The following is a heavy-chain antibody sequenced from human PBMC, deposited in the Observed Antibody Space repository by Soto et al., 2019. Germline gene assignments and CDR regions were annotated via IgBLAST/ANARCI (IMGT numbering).Heavy chain of an antibody. J-gene: IGHJ3*02. D-gene: IGHD1-26*01. V-gene: IGHV2-5*02. Sequence: QITLKESGPTLVKPTQTLTLTCTFSGFSLSTSKVAVGWVRQPPGKALEWLAVIYWDDDKRYTSSLKSRLAITKDTSKNQVVLKMTNMDPVYTATYYCAHRLAIVFFKGAFDIWGQGTTVTGSS. CDR3: AHRLAIVFFKGAFDI. CDR2: IYWDDDK. CDR1: GFSLSTSKVA.